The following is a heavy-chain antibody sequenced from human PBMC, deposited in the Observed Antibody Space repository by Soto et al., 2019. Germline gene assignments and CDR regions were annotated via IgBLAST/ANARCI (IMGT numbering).Heavy chain of an antibody. V-gene: IGHV1-8*01. CDR2: MNPNSGNT. D-gene: IGHD2-15*01. CDR3: ARALDIVVVAATVWFDP. Sequence: QVQLVQSGAEVKKPGASVKVSCKASGYTFTSYDINWVRQATGQGLEWMGWMNPNSGNTGYAQKFQGRVTMTRNTSISTATMALSSLRSEDTAVYYCARALDIVVVAATVWFDPWGQGTLVTVSS. J-gene: IGHJ5*02. CDR1: GYTFTSYD.